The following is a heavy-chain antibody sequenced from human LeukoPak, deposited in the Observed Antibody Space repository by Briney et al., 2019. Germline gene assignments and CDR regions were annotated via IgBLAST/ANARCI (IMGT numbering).Heavy chain of an antibody. CDR3: ASLDIVVVPAALDY. D-gene: IGHD2-2*03. Sequence: NPGGSLRLSCAASGFTFSSYAMSWVRQPPGKGLEWIGSIYYSGSTYYNPSLKSRVTISVDTSKNQFSLKLSSVTAADTAVYYCASLDIVVVPAALDYWGQGTLVTVPS. J-gene: IGHJ4*02. CDR2: IYYSGST. CDR1: GFTFSSYA. V-gene: IGHV4-39*01.